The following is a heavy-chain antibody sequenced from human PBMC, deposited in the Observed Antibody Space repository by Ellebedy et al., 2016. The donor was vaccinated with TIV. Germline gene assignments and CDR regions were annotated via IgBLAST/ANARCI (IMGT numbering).Heavy chain of an antibody. V-gene: IGHV1-2*02. D-gene: IGHD2-15*01. CDR2: INPNSGGT. Sequence: AASVKVSCKASGYTFTGYYMHWVRQAPGQGLEWMGWINPNSGGTNYAQKFQARVTMTRDTSISTAYMELSRLRSDDTAVYYCARDGVPVGVYCRGGSCHEDYWGQGTLVTVSS. J-gene: IGHJ4*02. CDR1: GYTFTGYY. CDR3: ARDGVPVGVYCRGGSCHEDY.